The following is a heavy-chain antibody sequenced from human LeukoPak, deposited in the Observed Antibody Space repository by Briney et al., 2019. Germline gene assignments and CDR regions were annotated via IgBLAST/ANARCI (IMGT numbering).Heavy chain of an antibody. J-gene: IGHJ6*02. V-gene: IGHV4-31*02. CDR3: ARCKGNYYYGMDV. Sequence: SWVRQHPGKGLEWIGYIYYSGSTYYNPSLKSRVTISVDTSKNQFSLKLNSVTAADTAVYYCARCKGNYYYGMDVWGQGTTVTVSS. CDR2: IYYSGST.